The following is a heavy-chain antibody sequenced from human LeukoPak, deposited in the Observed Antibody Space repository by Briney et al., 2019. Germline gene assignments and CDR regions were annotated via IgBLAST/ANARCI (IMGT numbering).Heavy chain of an antibody. V-gene: IGHV4-39*01. D-gene: IGHD3-10*01. CDR3: ASTAYYYGSGFDY. CDR2: IYYGGST. Sequence: PSETLSLTCNVSGGSVRRSSYYWGWVRQPPGKGLEWIGNIYYGGSTYYNASLKSRVTISVDTSKNQFSLKLSSVTAADTAVYYCASTAYYYGSGFDYWGQGTLVTVSS. CDR1: GGSVRRSSYY. J-gene: IGHJ4*02.